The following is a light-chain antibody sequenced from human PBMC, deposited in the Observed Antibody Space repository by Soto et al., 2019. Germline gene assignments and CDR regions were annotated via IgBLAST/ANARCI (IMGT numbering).Light chain of an antibody. CDR3: AAWDDSLNGLYV. CDR1: SSNIGSNT. V-gene: IGLV1-44*01. J-gene: IGLJ1*01. CDR2: SNN. Sequence: QSALTQPPSASGTPGQRVTISCSGGSSNIGSNTVNWYQQLPGTAPKLLIYSNNQRPSGVPDRFSGSKSGTSASLAISGLQSEDEADYYCAAWDDSLNGLYVFGTVTKVTVL.